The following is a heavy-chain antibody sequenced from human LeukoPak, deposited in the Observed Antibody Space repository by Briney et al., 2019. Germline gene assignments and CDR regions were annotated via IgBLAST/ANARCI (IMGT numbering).Heavy chain of an antibody. CDR3: AKDPLPAAIPTYFDY. V-gene: IGHV3-30*02. J-gene: IGHJ4*02. D-gene: IGHD2-2*02. CDR1: GFTISSYG. CDR2: IRYDGSNK. Sequence: GGSLRLSCAASGFTISSYGMHWVRQAPGKGLEWVAFIRYDGSNKYYADSVKGRFTISRDNSKNTLYLQMNSLRAEDTAVYYCAKDPLPAAIPTYFDYWGQGTLVTVSS.